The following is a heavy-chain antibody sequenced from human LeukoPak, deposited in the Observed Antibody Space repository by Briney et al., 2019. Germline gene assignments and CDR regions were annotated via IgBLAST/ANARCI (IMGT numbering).Heavy chain of an antibody. CDR2: IYYTGTT. CDR3: ARRWVYDKRAFDA. D-gene: IGHD3-16*01. Sequence: PSETLSLTCTVSGGSISSYYWSWIRQPAGKGLEWIGYIYYTGTTDSNPSLKSRVTISLDTSKNQFSLNLSSVTAADTAVYYCARRWVYDKRAFDAWGQGTMVTVSS. J-gene: IGHJ3*01. V-gene: IGHV4-59*08. CDR1: GGSISSYY.